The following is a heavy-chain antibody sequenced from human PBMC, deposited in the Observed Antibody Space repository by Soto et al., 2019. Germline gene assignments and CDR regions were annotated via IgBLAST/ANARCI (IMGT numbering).Heavy chain of an antibody. J-gene: IGHJ4*01. V-gene: IGHV3-48*03. D-gene: IGHD2-15*01. Sequence: EVQLVESGGGLVQPGGSLRLSCAPSGFTFDNYEMTWVRQAPGKGLEWLSYISSSGSMMYYADSVKGRFTISRDNTKNSLYLQMNSLRAEDTAVYYCAKEDTAINSLDYWGQGTLVTVSS. CDR3: AKEDTAINSLDY. CDR2: ISSSGSMM. CDR1: GFTFDNYE.